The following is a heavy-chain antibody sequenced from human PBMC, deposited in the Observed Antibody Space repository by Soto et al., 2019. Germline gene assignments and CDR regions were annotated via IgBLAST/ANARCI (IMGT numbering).Heavy chain of an antibody. V-gene: IGHV3-73*01. D-gene: IGHD6-19*01. Sequence: GGSLRLSCAASGFTFSGSAMHWVRQASGKGLEWVGRIRSKANSHATAYAASVKGRFTISRDDSKNTEYLQMNSLKTEVSAGYYGGKAGAGDAFDIWGQGTMVTVSS. J-gene: IGHJ3*02. CDR2: IRSKANSHAT. CDR3: GKAGAGDAFDI. CDR1: GFTFSGSA.